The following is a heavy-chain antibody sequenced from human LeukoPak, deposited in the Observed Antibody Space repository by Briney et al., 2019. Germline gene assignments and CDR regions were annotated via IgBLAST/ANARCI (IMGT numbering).Heavy chain of an antibody. CDR1: GFPFDEYG. CDR2: INWNGGSS. D-gene: IGHD2-2*01. V-gene: IGHV3-20*04. J-gene: IGHJ6*03. Sequence: GGSLRLSCAASGFPFDEYGMAWVRQPPGKGLEWVSGINWNGGSSGHADSVKGRFTISRDNAKNSVVLQMNSLRAEDTALYYCVRCGAGTSYYYHYMDVWGKGTTVTVSS. CDR3: VRCGAGTSYYYHYMDV.